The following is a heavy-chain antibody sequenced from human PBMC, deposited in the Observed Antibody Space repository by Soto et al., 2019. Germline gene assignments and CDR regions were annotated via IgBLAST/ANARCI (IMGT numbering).Heavy chain of an antibody. Sequence: EVQLVESGGGLVKPGGSLRLSCAASGFTFSSSGMNWVRQAPGKGLEWVSAISFSSNDIFSSDSLKGRFTISRDNAKNSLYLQMTSLRVEDTAVYYCAKSGRWGGPNFFDYWGQGIMVTVSS. J-gene: IGHJ4*02. CDR3: AKSGRWGGPNFFDY. CDR2: ISFSSNDI. D-gene: IGHD3-10*01. CDR1: GFTFSSSG. V-gene: IGHV3-21*01.